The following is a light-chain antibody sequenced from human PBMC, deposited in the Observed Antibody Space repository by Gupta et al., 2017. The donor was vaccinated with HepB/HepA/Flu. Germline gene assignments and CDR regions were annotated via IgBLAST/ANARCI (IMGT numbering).Light chain of an antibody. CDR1: QSVGRW. Sequence: ELVVTPPPATLSVSPGERVTLSCRTSQSVGRWLAWYQQKPGQAPRLLIYSTSTRASGIPARFSGSGSGTEFTLTISSLLSEDFAVYYCQQDVDFPLTFGGGTKVEIK. CDR2: STS. V-gene: IGKV3-15*01. CDR3: QQDVDFPLT. J-gene: IGKJ4*01.